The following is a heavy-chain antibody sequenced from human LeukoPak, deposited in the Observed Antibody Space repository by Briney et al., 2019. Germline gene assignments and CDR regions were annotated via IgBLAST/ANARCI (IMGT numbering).Heavy chain of an antibody. J-gene: IGHJ4*02. D-gene: IGHD1-26*01. Sequence: AGGSLRLSCAASGLTFSTYWMHWVRQAPGKGLAWVARINPDGSIRTYANSVQGRVTISRDTAKDTLFLQMNSLRAEDTAVYYCAREARVGGALQYWGQGTPVTVSP. CDR2: INPDGSIR. CDR1: GLTFSTYW. CDR3: AREARVGGALQY. V-gene: IGHV3-74*03.